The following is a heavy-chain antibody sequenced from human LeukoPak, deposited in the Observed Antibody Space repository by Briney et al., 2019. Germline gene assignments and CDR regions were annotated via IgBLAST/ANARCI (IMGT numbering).Heavy chain of an antibody. V-gene: IGHV4-59*01. D-gene: IGHD1-1*01. CDR3: ARGNWYLDY. Sequence: SETLSLTCTVSGGSISSYYWSWIRQPPGKGLEWIGYIYYSGSINYNPSLKSRVTISVDTSKNQFSLKVSSVTAADTAVYYCARGNWYLDYWGQGTLVTVSS. CDR1: GGSISSYY. CDR2: IYYSGSI. J-gene: IGHJ4*02.